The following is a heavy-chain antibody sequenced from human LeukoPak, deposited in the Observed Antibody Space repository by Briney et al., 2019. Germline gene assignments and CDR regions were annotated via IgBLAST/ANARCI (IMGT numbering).Heavy chain of an antibody. D-gene: IGHD6-19*01. CDR2: ISGSGGST. J-gene: IGHJ4*02. V-gene: IGHV3-23*01. CDR1: GFTFSSYA. CDR3: AKRRGIAVAGTEDY. Sequence: GGSLRLSCAASGFTFSSYAMSWVRQAPGKGLEWVSAISGSGGSTYYADSVKGRFTISRDNSKNTLYPQMNSLRAEDTAVYYCAKRRGIAVAGTEDYWGQGTLVTVSS.